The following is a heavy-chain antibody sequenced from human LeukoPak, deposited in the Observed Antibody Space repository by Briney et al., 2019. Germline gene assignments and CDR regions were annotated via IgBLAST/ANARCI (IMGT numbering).Heavy chain of an antibody. CDR1: GGSIGSGGHS. D-gene: IGHD3-22*01. CDR3: ARGGIADNSGAYFDY. Sequence: SETLSLTCGVSGGSIGSGGHSWSWIRQPPGKGLEWVGFIYHSGSTYYNPSLKSRIIMAVDRSKNQFSLQLSSVTAADTAIYYCARGGIADNSGAYFDYWGRGTLVTVSS. J-gene: IGHJ4*02. CDR2: IYHSGST. V-gene: IGHV4-30-2*01.